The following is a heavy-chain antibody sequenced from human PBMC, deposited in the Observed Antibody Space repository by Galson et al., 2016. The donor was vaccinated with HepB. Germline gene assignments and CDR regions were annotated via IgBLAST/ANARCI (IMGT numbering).Heavy chain of an antibody. D-gene: IGHD3-3*01. CDR2: IHHSGTTI. J-gene: IGHJ4*02. CDR1: GFTFSSNS. CDR3: ARDFWSGYSVRAFDY. V-gene: IGHV3-48*02. Sequence: SLRLSCAASGFTFSSNSMYSVRQAPGKGLEWVSYIHHSGTTIYYADSAKGRFTISRDNAKNSLYLQLNSLRDEDTAVYYCARDFWSGYSVRAFDYWGQGTLVTVSA.